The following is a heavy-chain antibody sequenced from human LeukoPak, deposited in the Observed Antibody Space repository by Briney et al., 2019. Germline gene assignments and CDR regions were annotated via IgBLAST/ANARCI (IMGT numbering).Heavy chain of an antibody. CDR2: IKQDGSEK. CDR3: AREPGLGYAFDI. CDR1: GFAMSNSG. V-gene: IGHV3-7*01. Sequence: PGGSLRLSCVVSGFAMSNSGMTWVREAPGKGLEWVANIKQDGSEKHYVDSVRGRFTISRDNVKDSLYLQMNSLRVEDTAVYYCAREPGLGYAFDIWGQGTMVSVSS. J-gene: IGHJ3*02. D-gene: IGHD3-10*01.